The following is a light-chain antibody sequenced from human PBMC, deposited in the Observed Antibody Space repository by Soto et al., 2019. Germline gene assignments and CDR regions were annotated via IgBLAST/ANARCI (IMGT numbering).Light chain of an antibody. V-gene: IGLV2-8*01. CDR1: SNDIGGYNY. J-gene: IGLJ1*01. CDR3: SSYAGNNNCV. Sequence: QSVLTQPPSASGSPGQSVTVSCTGTSNDIGGYNYVSWYQQHPGKAPKLILYEISERPSGVPDRFSGSKSGNTASLTVSGPQAEDEADYYCSSYAGNNNCVFGTGTKVTV. CDR2: EIS.